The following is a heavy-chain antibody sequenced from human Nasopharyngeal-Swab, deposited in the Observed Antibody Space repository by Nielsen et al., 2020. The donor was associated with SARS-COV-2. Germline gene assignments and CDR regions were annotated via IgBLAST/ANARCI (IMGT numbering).Heavy chain of an antibody. V-gene: IGHV4-34*01. CDR3: ARHFSVVVVPPAMLDWFDP. CDR1: GGSFSGYY. Sequence: SETLSLTCAVFGGSFSGYYWSWIRQPPGKGLEWIGDINHSGSTNYNPSLKSRVTISVDTSKNQFSLKLSPVTAADTAMYYCARHFSVVVVPPAMLDWFDPWGQGTLVTVSS. CDR2: INHSGST. D-gene: IGHD2-2*01. J-gene: IGHJ5*02.